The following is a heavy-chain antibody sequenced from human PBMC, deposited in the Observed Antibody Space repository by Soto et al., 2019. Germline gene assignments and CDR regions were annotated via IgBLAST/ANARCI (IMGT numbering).Heavy chain of an antibody. Sequence: SETLSLTCAVYGGAFSGYYCSCIRHPPLKGLEWIGEINHSGSTNYNPSLKSRVTISVDTSKNQFSLKLSSVTAADTAVYYCARKKVTAIYYGMDVWGQGTTVTVSS. CDR1: GGAFSGYY. CDR2: INHSGST. D-gene: IGHD2-21*02. CDR3: ARKKVTAIYYGMDV. V-gene: IGHV4-34*01. J-gene: IGHJ6*02.